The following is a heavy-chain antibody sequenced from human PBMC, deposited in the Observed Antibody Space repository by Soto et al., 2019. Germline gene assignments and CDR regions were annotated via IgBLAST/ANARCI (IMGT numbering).Heavy chain of an antibody. J-gene: IGHJ5*02. CDR1: GGSISSGGYY. CDR2: IYYSGST. V-gene: IGHV4-31*03. Sequence: TLSLTCTVSGGSISSGGYYWSWIRQHPGKGLEWIGYIYYSGSTYYNPSLKSRVTISVGTSKNQFSLKLSSVTAADTAVYYCARDLRDWNTGDNWFDHCGQGPLFTVS. CDR3: ARDLRDWNTGDNWFDH. D-gene: IGHD1-1*01.